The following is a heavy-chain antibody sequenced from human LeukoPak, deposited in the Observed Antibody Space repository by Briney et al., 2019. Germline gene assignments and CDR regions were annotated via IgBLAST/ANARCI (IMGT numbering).Heavy chain of an antibody. CDR2: ISAYNGNT. V-gene: IGHV1-18*04. J-gene: IGHJ6*03. CDR1: GYTFTGYY. CDR3: ARTSSDYYYMDV. Sequence: ASVKVSCKASGYTFTGYYIHWVRQAPGQGLEWMGWISAYNGNTNYAQKLQGRVTMTTDTSTSTAYMELRSLRSDDTAVYYCARTSSDYYYMDVWGKGTTVTVSS.